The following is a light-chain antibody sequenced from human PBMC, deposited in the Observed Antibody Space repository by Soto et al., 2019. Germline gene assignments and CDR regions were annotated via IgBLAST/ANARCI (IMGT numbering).Light chain of an antibody. CDR1: QIIGTN. J-gene: IGKJ2*01. V-gene: IGKV3-15*01. Sequence: ENVLTQSPATLSVSPGEIATLSCRTSQIIGTNLAWYQQKPGQAPRLLIYGAFIRAPGLPVRFRGTGSGSEFTLTISSLQTEDGAIYYCQQYDKWPYTFGQGTNLEIK. CDR2: GAF. CDR3: QQYDKWPYT.